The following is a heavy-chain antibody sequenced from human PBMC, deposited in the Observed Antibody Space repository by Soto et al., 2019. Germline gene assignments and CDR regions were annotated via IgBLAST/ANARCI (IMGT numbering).Heavy chain of an antibody. D-gene: IGHD7-27*01. CDR2: IFSKDAK. CDR3: ARIEAGDEGGYVDD. CDR1: EFSLSNPRMG. V-gene: IGHV2-26*01. J-gene: IGHJ4*02. Sequence: QVTLKESGPVLVKPTETLILTCTVSEFSLSNPRMGVSWIRQPPGNALEWLAHIFSKDAKSYITSLRTGITISMDTSKSQVVLTMTNMDPVDTATYFCARIEAGDEGGYVDDWGQGTLVTVSS.